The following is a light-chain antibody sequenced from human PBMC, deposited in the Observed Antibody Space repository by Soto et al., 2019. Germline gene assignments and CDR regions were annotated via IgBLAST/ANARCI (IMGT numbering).Light chain of an antibody. J-gene: IGKJ5*01. V-gene: IGKV1-8*01. Sequence: AIRMTQPPSSLSASTGDRVTITCRASQGISSYLAWYQQKPGKAPKLLIYAASTLQSGVPSRFSGSGSGTNFTLTFRCLHFKVFETIPCKQYFISLPITFAQGTGLDIK. CDR3: KQYFISLPIT. CDR1: QGISSY. CDR2: AAS.